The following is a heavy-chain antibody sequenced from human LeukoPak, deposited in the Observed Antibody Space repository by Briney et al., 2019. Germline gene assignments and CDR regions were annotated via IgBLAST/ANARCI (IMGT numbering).Heavy chain of an antibody. CDR3: ARDQGYGDYRAFDI. V-gene: IGHV3-30*03. J-gene: IGHJ3*02. CDR2: ISYDGTNK. CDR1: GLTFRSYD. D-gene: IGHD4-17*01. Sequence: PGRSLRLSCAASGLTFRSYDMHWVRQAPGKGLEWVAVISYDGTNKYYADSVKGRFTISRDNSKNTLYLQMNSLRAEDTAVYYCARDQGYGDYRAFDIWGQGTMVTVSS.